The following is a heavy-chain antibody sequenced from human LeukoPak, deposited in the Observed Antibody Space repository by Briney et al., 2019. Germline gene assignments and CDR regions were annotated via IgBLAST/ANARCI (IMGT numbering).Heavy chain of an antibody. V-gene: IGHV1-18*01. Sequence: ASVKVSCKASGYTFTTYGISWVRQAPGQGLEWLGWISTNYGNTNYAQNVQGRVTMTTDTSTSTAYMELSSLRSDDTAVYYCARGSGSYHPFDNWGQGTPVTVSS. CDR3: ARGSGSYHPFDN. CDR2: ISTNYGNT. CDR1: GYTFTTYG. D-gene: IGHD1-26*01. J-gene: IGHJ4*02.